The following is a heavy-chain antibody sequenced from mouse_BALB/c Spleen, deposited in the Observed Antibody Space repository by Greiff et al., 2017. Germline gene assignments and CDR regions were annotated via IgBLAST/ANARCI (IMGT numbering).Heavy chain of an antibody. Sequence: EVQGVESGGGLVKPGGSLKLSCAASGFTFSSYAMSWVRQTPEKRLEWVASISSGGSTYYPDSVKGRFTISRDNARNILYLQMSSLRSEDTAMYYCARGLYGSSLAWFAYWGQGTLVTVSA. J-gene: IGHJ3*01. CDR2: ISSGGST. D-gene: IGHD1-1*01. CDR1: GFTFSSYA. V-gene: IGHV5-6-5*01. CDR3: ARGLYGSSLAWFAY.